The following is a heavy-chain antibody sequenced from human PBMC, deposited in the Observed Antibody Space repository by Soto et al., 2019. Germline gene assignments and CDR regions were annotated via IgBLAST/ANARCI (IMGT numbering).Heavy chain of an antibody. V-gene: IGHV3-33*01. CDR1: GFTFSSYG. CDR3: AREGYCSSTSYLGCFDY. Sequence: QVQLVESGGGVVQPGRSLRLSCAASGFTFSSYGMHWVRQAPGKGLEWVAVIWYDGSNKYYADSVKGRFTISRDNSKNTLYLQMNSLRAEATAVYYCAREGYCSSTSYLGCFDYWGQGTLVTVSS. J-gene: IGHJ4*02. D-gene: IGHD2-2*01. CDR2: IWYDGSNK.